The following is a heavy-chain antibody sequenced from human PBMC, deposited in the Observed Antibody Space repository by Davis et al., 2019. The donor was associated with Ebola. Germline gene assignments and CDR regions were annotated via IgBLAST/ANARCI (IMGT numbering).Heavy chain of an antibody. V-gene: IGHV6-1*01. CDR2: TYYNSKWYN. CDR3: VRGWYRSGLDV. D-gene: IGHD6-19*01. J-gene: IGHJ6*02. Sequence: HSQTLSLTCDITGDSVSSNSGAWNWIRQSPSRGLEWLGRTYYNSKWYNDYAPSVKSRITINPDTSKNQFSLHLNSVTPEDTAMYYCVRGWYRSGLDVWGQGTTVTVSS. CDR1: GDSVSSNSGA.